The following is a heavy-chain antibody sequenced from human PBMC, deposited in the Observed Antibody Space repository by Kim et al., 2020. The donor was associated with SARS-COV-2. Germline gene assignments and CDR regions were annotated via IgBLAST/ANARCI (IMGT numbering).Heavy chain of an antibody. Sequence: YEQEFQSRVTITADASTSTAYMELSNLRSEETAVYYCARDYGGINDAFDIWGQGTMVTVSS. V-gene: IGHV1-69*01. CDR3: ARDYGGINDAFDI. J-gene: IGHJ3*02. D-gene: IGHD4-17*01.